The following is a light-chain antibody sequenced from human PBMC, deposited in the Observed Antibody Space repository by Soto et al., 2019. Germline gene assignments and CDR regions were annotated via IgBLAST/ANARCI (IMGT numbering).Light chain of an antibody. Sequence: EIVLTQSPGTLSLSPGERATLSCRAIQSVISSYLAWYQQKPGQAPRLLIYGASSRATGIQDRFRGSWSGTDVTVTISRLEAEDFAVYYYQRDGSSRYTFGEGTKLEIK. CDR1: QSVISSY. V-gene: IGKV3-20*01. J-gene: IGKJ2*01. CDR2: GAS. CDR3: QRDGSSRYT.